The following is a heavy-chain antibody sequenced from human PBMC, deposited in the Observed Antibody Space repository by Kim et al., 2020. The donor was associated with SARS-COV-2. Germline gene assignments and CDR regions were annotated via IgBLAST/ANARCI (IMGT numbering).Heavy chain of an antibody. Sequence: LSLTCAASGFTFDDYAMHWVRQAPGKGLEWVSLISGDGGSTYYADSVKGRFTISRDNSKNSLYLQMNSLRTEDTALYYCAKDIFIGEYCSGGSCPLDCWGQGTLVTVSS. CDR3: AKDIFIGEYCSGGSCPLDC. D-gene: IGHD2-15*01. CDR2: ISGDGGST. CDR1: GFTFDDYA. V-gene: IGHV3-43*02. J-gene: IGHJ4*02.